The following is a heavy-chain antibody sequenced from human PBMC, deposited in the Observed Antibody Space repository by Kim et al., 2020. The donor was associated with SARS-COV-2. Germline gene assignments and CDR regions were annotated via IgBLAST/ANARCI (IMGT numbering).Heavy chain of an antibody. CDR2: IIGSGGST. V-gene: IGHV3-23*01. J-gene: IGHJ5*02. D-gene: IGHD3-10*01. CDR3: AKSRDYGSGPFNWFDP. Sequence: GGSLRLSCAASGFTFSSYAMSWVRQAPGKGLEWVSAIIGSGGSTYYADSVKGRFTISRDNSKNTLYLQMNSLRAEDTAVYYCAKSRDYGSGPFNWFDPWGQGTLVTVSS. CDR1: GFTFSSYA.